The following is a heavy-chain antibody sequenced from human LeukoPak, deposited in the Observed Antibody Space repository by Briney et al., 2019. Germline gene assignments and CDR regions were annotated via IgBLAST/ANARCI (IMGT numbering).Heavy chain of an antibody. V-gene: IGHV4-34*01. CDR3: AREDTAMAYFDY. D-gene: IGHD5-18*01. CDR1: GGSFSGYY. J-gene: IGHJ4*02. Sequence: SETLSLTCAVYGGSFSGYYWSWIRQPPGKGLEWIGEINHSGSTNYNPSLKSRVTISVDTSKNPFSLKLSSVTAADTAVYYCAREDTAMAYFDYWGQGTLVTVSS. CDR2: INHSGST.